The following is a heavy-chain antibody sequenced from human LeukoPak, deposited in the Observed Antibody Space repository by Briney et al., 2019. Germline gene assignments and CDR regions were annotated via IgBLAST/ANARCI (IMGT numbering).Heavy chain of an antibody. D-gene: IGHD2-15*01. CDR3: AKDRSDGRPMTMDV. CDR1: GFTFGDYA. J-gene: IGHJ6*04. V-gene: IGHV3-49*04. CDR2: IRSKVYGGTP. Sequence: GGSLRLSCTASGFTFGDYAMTWVRQAPGKGLEWVGFIRSKVYGGTPEYAASVKGRFTISRDDSQGIAYLQMNSLRAEDTAVYYCAKDRSDGRPMTMDVWGKGTTVTVSS.